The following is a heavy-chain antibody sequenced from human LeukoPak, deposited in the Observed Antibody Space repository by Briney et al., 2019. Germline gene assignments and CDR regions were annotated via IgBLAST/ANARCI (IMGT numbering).Heavy chain of an antibody. D-gene: IGHD6-25*01. CDR1: GFTFSSYG. J-gene: IGHJ5*02. CDR2: ISGSGGST. CDR3: ANGAPQRLEPPYWFDP. V-gene: IGHV3-23*01. Sequence: GGSLRLSCAASGFTFSSYGMRWVRQAPGKGLEWVSAISGSGGSTYYADSVKGRFTISRDNSKNTLYLQMHSLRAEDTAVYYCANGAPQRLEPPYWFDPWGQGTLVTVSS.